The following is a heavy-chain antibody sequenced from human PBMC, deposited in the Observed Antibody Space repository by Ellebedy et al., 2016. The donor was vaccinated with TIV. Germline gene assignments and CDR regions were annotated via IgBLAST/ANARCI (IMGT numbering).Heavy chain of an antibody. CDR1: GFTFSSYA. Sequence: GESLKISCVASGFTFSSYAMSWVRQAPGKGLEWVSSLSGSGGSTYYAVSVKGRFTISRDNSKNRMFLQMNRLRADDTAVYYCARGVGISYDSSGYYVYWGQGPLVTVSS. D-gene: IGHD3-22*01. CDR3: ARGVGISYDSSGYYVY. J-gene: IGHJ4*02. CDR2: LSGSGGST. V-gene: IGHV3-23*01.